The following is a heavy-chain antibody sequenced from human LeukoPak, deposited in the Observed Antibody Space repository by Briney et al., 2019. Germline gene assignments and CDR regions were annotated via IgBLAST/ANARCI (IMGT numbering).Heavy chain of an antibody. J-gene: IGHJ4*02. CDR1: GFTSGSYW. CDR3: ARASLSSLLTFDY. V-gene: IGHV3-7*01. Sequence: PGGSLRLSCAASGFTSGSYWMNRVRQTPGKGLEWVAIIKQDGSQKFYLDSVRGRFTISTDTANNSLYLLMNSLRAEDTAVYYCARASLSSLLTFDYWGQGTLVTVSS. D-gene: IGHD2-15*01. CDR2: IKQDGSQK.